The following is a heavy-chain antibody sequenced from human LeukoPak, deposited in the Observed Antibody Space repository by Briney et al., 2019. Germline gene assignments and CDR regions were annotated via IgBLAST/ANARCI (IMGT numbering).Heavy chain of an antibody. CDR1: GYTFTSYA. CDR3: ARVNVWVAADGTEYFQH. V-gene: IGHV1-3*01. J-gene: IGHJ1*01. CDR2: INAGNGNT. Sequence: GASVKVSCKASGYTFTSYAMHWVRQAPGQGLEWMGWINAGNGNTKFSQKFQGRVTITRDTSASTAYMELSSLRSEDTAVYYCARVNVWVAADGTEYFQHWGQGTLVTVSS. D-gene: IGHD6-13*01.